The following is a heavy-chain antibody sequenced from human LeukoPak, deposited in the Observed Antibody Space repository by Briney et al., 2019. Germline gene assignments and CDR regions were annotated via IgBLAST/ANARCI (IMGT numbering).Heavy chain of an antibody. Sequence: SETLSLTCAVYGGSFSGYYWSWIRQPPGKGLEWIGGINHSGSTNYNPSLKSRVTISVDTSKNQFSLKLSSVTAADTAVYYCARSPRGFWSGYYLHYYYYMDVWGKGTTVTVSS. CDR3: ARSPRGFWSGYYLHYYYYMDV. CDR2: INHSGST. CDR1: GGSFSGYY. V-gene: IGHV4-34*01. J-gene: IGHJ6*03. D-gene: IGHD3-3*01.